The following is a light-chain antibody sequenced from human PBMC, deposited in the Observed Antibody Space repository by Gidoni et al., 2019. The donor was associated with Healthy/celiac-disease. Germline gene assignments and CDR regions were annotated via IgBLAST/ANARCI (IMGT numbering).Light chain of an antibody. CDR1: QSVSSN. Sequence: EIVITQSPATLSVSPGERATLSCRASQSVSSNLAWYQQKPGQAPRLLIYGASTRATGIPARFSGSGSGKEFTLTISSLQSEDFAVYYCQKYNNWPPWTFGQGTKVEIK. V-gene: IGKV3-15*01. CDR3: QKYNNWPPWT. CDR2: GAS. J-gene: IGKJ1*01.